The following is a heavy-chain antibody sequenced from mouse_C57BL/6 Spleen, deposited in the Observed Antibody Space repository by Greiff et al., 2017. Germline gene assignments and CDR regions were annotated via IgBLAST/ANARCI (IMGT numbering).Heavy chain of an antibody. V-gene: IGHV1-59*01. Sequence: QVQLQQPGAELVRPGTSVKLSCKASGYTFTSYWMHWVKQRPGQGLEWIGVIDPSDSYTNYNQKFKGKATLTVDTSSSTAYMQLRSLTSEDSAVYYCAVGLLRYYAMDYWGKGTSVTVSS. CDR2: IDPSDSYT. CDR1: GYTFTSYW. D-gene: IGHD2-3*01. J-gene: IGHJ4*01. CDR3: AVGLLRYYAMDY.